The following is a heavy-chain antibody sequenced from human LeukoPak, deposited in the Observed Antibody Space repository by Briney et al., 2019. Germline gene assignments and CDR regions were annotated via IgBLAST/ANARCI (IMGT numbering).Heavy chain of an antibody. Sequence: SETLSLTCTVSGGSISSYYWSWIRQPPGKGLEWIGYIYYSGSTNYNPSLKSRVTISVDTSKNQFSLKLSSVTAADTAVYYCASLKYSSGWYVAPDYFDYWGQGTLVTVSS. D-gene: IGHD6-13*01. J-gene: IGHJ4*02. CDR2: IYYSGST. CDR1: GGSISSYY. V-gene: IGHV4-59*01. CDR3: ASLKYSSGWYVAPDYFDY.